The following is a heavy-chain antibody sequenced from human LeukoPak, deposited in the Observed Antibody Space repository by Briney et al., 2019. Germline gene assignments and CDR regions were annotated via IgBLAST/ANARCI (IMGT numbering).Heavy chain of an antibody. V-gene: IGHV4-59*01. CDR1: DGSISSYN. D-gene: IGHD5-18*01. CDR3: ARTTEGGYSYGYFYYYYMDV. Sequence: SENLSLTCTVADGSISSYNGSWIRKPPGKGLEWMAYIYYSGSTNYKSSLKSRVTISVDTSKNQFSLKLSSVTAADTAVYYCARTTEGGYSYGYFYYYYMDVWGKGTTVTISS. J-gene: IGHJ6*03. CDR2: IYYSGST.